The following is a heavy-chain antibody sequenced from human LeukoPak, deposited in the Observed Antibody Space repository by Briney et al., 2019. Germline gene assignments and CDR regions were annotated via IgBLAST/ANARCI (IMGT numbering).Heavy chain of an antibody. CDR2: INPNSGVT. D-gene: IGHD7-27*01. V-gene: IGHV1-2*02. CDR3: ARDPGANYFDF. J-gene: IGHJ4*02. Sequence: ASVKVSCTASGYIFTNYYMHWVRQAPGQGLEWMGWINPNSGVTNYAQNFQGRVTMAGDTSISTAYLDLKRLRSDDTAIYYCARDPGANYFDFWGQGTLVTVSS. CDR1: GYIFTNYY.